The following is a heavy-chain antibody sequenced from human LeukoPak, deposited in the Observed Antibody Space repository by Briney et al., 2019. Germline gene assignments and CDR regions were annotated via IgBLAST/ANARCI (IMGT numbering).Heavy chain of an antibody. CDR3: ARDLFYHGSGSYYVA. J-gene: IGHJ5*02. CDR2: IYSSGST. V-gene: IGHV4-4*07. CDR1: GGSISSYY. Sequence: PSETLSLTCNVSGGSISSYYWSWIRQPAGKGLEWIGRIYSSGSTNYNPSLKSRVTMSVDTSKNQFSLKLSSVTAADTAVYYRARDLFYHGSGSYYVAWGQGTLVTVSS. D-gene: IGHD3-10*01.